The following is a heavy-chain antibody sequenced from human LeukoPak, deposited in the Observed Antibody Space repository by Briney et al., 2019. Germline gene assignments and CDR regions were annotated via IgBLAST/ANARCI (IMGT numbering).Heavy chain of an antibody. CDR2: ISGSGGTT. D-gene: IGHD3-10*01. CDR3: ARDQSYWFDY. V-gene: IGHV3-23*01. J-gene: IGHJ4*02. Sequence: GGSLRLSCAASGFTFSNYAMNWVRQAPGKGLEWVSAISGSGGTTYYADSVKGRFTISRDNSKHTLYLQMNSLRAEDTAVYYCARDQSYWFDYWGQGTLVTVSS. CDR1: GFTFSNYA.